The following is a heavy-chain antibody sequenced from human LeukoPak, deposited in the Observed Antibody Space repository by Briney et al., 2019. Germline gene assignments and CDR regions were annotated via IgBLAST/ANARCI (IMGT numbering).Heavy chain of an antibody. CDR3: ARDGGGTSADYYFDY. CDR1: RFTFTSYA. J-gene: IGHJ4*02. D-gene: IGHD2-2*01. CDR2: LSYDGRDK. Sequence: TGGSLRLSCAASRFTFTSYAMHWVRQAPGKGLEWVAGLSYDGRDKHYADSVKGRFTISREHSKRPLYLQMNSLRAEDTAVYYCARDGGGTSADYYFDYWGQGTLVTVSS. V-gene: IGHV3-30*04.